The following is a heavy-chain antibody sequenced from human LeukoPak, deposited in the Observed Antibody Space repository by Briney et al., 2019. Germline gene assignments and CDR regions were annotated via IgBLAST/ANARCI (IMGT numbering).Heavy chain of an antibody. CDR2: MNPNSGNT. CDR1: GYTFTSYD. V-gene: IGHV1-8*01. CDR3: ARGEFYGSGSSYIDY. D-gene: IGHD3-10*01. J-gene: IGHJ4*02. Sequence: ASVKVSCKASGYTFTSYDINWVRQATGQGLGWMGWMNPNSGNTGYAQKFQGRVTMTRNTSISTAYMELSSLRSEDTAVYYCARGEFYGSGSSYIDYWGQGTLVTVSS.